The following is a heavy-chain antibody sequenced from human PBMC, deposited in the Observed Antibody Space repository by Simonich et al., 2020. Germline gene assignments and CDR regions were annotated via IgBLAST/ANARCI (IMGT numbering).Heavy chain of an antibody. CDR2: IYHSGST. V-gene: IGHV4-38-2*01. J-gene: IGHJ4*02. D-gene: IGHD2-2*01. CDR3: RGYCSNTSCYDY. CDR1: GYSISSGYY. Sequence: QVQLQESGPGLVKPSETLSLTCAVSGYSISSGYYWGWIRQPPGKGLEWIGIIYHSGSTYYNPSLKSRVTISVDTSKNQFSLKLSSVTAADTAVYYCRGYCSNTSCYDYWGQGTLVTVSS.